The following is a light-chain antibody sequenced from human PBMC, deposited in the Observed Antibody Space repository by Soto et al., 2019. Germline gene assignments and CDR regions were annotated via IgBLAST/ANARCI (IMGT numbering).Light chain of an antibody. Sequence: EIVLTQSPDTLSLSPGGRATLSCRASQSVTTRLAWYQQKPGQPPRLLISGASVRASGVPVRISGSGSGTDFTLTISRLEPEVFALHYCQQYGGLPITFVLGTRMEIK. V-gene: IGKV3-20*01. CDR3: QQYGGLPIT. J-gene: IGKJ5*01. CDR1: QSVTTR. CDR2: GAS.